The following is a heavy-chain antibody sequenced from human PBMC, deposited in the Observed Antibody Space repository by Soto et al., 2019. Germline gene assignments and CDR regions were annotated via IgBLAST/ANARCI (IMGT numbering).Heavy chain of an antibody. V-gene: IGHV4-4*02. CDR2: IYHSGST. Sequence: SETLSLTCAVSGGSISSSNWWSWVRQPPGKGLEWIGEIYHSGSTNYNPSLKSRVTISVDKSKNQFSLKLSSVTAADTAVYYCARTPEIYCSGGRCNPSGYFQHWGQGTLVTVSS. J-gene: IGHJ1*01. CDR1: GGSISSSNW. CDR3: ARTPEIYCSGGRCNPSGYFQH. D-gene: IGHD2-15*01.